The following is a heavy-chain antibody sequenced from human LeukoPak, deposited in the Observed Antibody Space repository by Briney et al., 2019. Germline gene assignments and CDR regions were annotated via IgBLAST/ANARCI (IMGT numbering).Heavy chain of an antibody. Sequence: SETLSLTCTVSGGSISSGGYYWSWIRQHPGKGLEWIGYIYYSGSTYYNPSLKSRVTISVDTSKNQFSLKLGSVTAADTAVYYCARFRPANAYGSGSYSEGDAFDIWGQGTMVTVSS. J-gene: IGHJ3*02. V-gene: IGHV4-31*03. CDR3: ARFRPANAYGSGSYSEGDAFDI. CDR1: GGSISSGGYY. CDR2: IYYSGST. D-gene: IGHD3-10*01.